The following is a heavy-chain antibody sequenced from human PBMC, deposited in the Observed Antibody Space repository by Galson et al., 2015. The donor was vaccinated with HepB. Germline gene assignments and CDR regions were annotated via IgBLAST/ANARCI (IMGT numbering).Heavy chain of an antibody. J-gene: IGHJ6*03. CDR3: ARGIAPSSDGVRYPLHHYSKYMDV. D-gene: IGHD3-10*01. CDR1: GNTFTGYY. V-gene: IGHV1-2*02. CDR2: INPNSGGT. Sequence: SVKVSCKASGNTFTGYYLHWVRQAPGQGLEWMGWINPNSGGTKYAQKFQGRVTMTRDTSISTVYMELSGLRSDDTAVFYCARGIAPSSDGVRYPLHHYSKYMDVWAKGTAVTVSS.